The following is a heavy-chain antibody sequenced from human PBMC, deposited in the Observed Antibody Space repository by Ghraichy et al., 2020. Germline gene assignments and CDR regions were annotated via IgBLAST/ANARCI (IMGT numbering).Heavy chain of an antibody. Sequence: GGSLRLSCAASGFTFSSYGMHWVRQAPGKGLEWVAVISYDGSNKYYADSVKGRFTISRDNSKNTLYLQMNSLRAEDTAVYYCAKDLAEYSPLPYYGMDVWRQATTLTVSS. V-gene: IGHV3-30*18. CDR1: GFTFSSYG. CDR3: AKDLAEYSPLPYYGMDV. D-gene: IGHD6-6*01. J-gene: IGHJ6*02. CDR2: ISYDGSNK.